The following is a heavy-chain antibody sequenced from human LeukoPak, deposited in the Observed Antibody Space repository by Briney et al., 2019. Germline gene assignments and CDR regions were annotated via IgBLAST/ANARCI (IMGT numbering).Heavy chain of an antibody. CDR1: GGSISSSSYY. CDR3: ARFVPDYLPSY. J-gene: IGHJ4*02. D-gene: IGHD4-11*01. Sequence: PSETLSLTCTVSGGSISSSSYYWGWIRQPPGKGLEWIGSIYYSGSTYYNPSLKSRVTISVDTSKNQFSLNLSSMTAADTAVYYCARFVPDYLPSYWGQGTLVTVSS. CDR2: IYYSGST. V-gene: IGHV4-39*07.